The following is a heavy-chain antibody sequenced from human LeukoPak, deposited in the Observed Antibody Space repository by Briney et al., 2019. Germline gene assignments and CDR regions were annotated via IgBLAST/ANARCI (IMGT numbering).Heavy chain of an antibody. D-gene: IGHD1-1*01. J-gene: IGHJ4*02. CDR3: ARESPTTTAFDY. V-gene: IGHV3-21*01. CDR2: ISGSSSNI. CDR1: GFTFSTYS. Sequence: GGSLRLSCAASGFTFSTYSMNWVRQAPGKGLEWVSYISGSSSNIYYPDSVKGRFTISRDNAKNSLFLQMNSLRAEDTAVYYCARESPTTTAFDYWGQGTLVTVSS.